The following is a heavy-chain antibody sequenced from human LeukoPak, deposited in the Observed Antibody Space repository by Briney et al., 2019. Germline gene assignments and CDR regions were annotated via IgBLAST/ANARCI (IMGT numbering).Heavy chain of an antibody. Sequence: GGSLRLSCAASGYSFSSFWIYWVRQVPGKGLVYVSRVNNEGTGRTYADSVKGRFTISRDNAKNTVYLQMNSLRDEDTAVYYCARGGPNHAFDIWGQGTMLTVSA. CDR3: ARGGPNHAFDI. J-gene: IGHJ3*02. CDR1: GYSFSSFW. V-gene: IGHV3-74*01. D-gene: IGHD1-14*01. CDR2: VNNEGTGR.